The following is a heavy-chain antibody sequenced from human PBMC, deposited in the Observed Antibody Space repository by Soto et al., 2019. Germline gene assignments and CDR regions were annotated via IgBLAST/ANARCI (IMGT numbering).Heavy chain of an antibody. CDR2: ISSSSSYI. D-gene: IGHD1-20*01. V-gene: IGHV3-21*01. CDR3: ARELISGHDAFDI. CDR1: GFTFSSYS. J-gene: IGHJ3*02. Sequence: LRLSCAASGFTFSSYSMNWVRQAPGKGLEWVSSISSSSSYIYYADSVKGRFTISRDNAKNSLYLQMNSLRAKDTAVYYCARELISGHDAFDIWGQGTMVTVSS.